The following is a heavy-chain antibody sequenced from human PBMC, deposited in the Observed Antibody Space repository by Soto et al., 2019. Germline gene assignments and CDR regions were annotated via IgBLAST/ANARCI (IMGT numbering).Heavy chain of an antibody. J-gene: IGHJ4*02. D-gene: IGHD2-15*01. CDR3: ARDPRYCSGGSCGY. V-gene: IGHV3-48*03. CDR2: ISSSSSYT. CDR1: GFTFSSYE. Sequence: EVQLVESGGGLVQPGGSLRLSCAASGFTFSSYEMNWVRQAPGKGLEWVSYISSSSSYTNYADSVKGRFTISRDNAKNSLYLQMNSLRAEDTAVYYCARDPRYCSGGSCGYWGQGTLVTVSS.